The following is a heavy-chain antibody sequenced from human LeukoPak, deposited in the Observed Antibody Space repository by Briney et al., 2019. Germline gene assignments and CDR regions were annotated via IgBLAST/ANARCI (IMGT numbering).Heavy chain of an antibody. Sequence: SETLSLTCTVSGGSISSSSNYWGWIRQPPGKGLEWIGNIYYSGSTYYNPSLKSRVTISVDTSKNQFSLKLSSVTAADTAVYYCARDTYYYYDSSGYWGAFDIWGQGTMVTVSS. D-gene: IGHD3-22*01. CDR2: IYYSGST. V-gene: IGHV4-39*07. CDR3: ARDTYYYYDSSGYWGAFDI. CDR1: GGSISSSSNY. J-gene: IGHJ3*02.